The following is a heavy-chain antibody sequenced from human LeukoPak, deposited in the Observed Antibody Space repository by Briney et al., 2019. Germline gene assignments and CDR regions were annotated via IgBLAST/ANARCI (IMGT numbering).Heavy chain of an antibody. CDR3: ARENSGWYYDSSGSDLGY. CDR2: IYYSGST. J-gene: IGHJ4*02. V-gene: IGHV4-31*03. CDR1: GGSISSGGYY. D-gene: IGHD3-22*01. Sequence: SETLSLTCTVSGGSISSGGYYWSWIRQHPGKGLEWIGYIYYSGSTYYNPSLKSRVTISVDTSKNQFSLKLSSVTAADTAVYYCARENSGWYYDSSGSDLGYWGQGTLVTVSS.